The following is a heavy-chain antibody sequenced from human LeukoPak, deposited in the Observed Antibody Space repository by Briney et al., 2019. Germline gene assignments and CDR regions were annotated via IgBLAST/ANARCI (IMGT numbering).Heavy chain of an antibody. Sequence: SQTLSLTCTVSGGSISSGDYYWSWIRQPPGKGLEWIGYLYYSGSTYYNPSLKSRVTMSLDTSKNQFSLKLSSVTAADTAVYYCARRARIAVAVTHFDYWGQGTLVTVSS. J-gene: IGHJ4*02. D-gene: IGHD6-19*01. CDR1: GGSISSGDYY. V-gene: IGHV4-30-4*01. CDR2: LYYSGST. CDR3: ARRARIAVAVTHFDY.